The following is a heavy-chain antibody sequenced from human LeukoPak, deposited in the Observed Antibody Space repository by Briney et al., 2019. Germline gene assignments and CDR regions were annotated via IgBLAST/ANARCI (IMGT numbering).Heavy chain of an antibody. D-gene: IGHD5-24*01. Sequence: PGGSLRLSCAASGFTFSSYAMSWARQAPGKGLEWVSSISGSGDTSYYADSVKGRFTISRDNSKITLYLQMNSLRAEDTAVYYCAKGGERWLQLEDYWGQRTLVTVSS. V-gene: IGHV3-23*01. CDR3: AKGGERWLQLEDY. CDR2: ISGSGDTS. J-gene: IGHJ4*02. CDR1: GFTFSSYA.